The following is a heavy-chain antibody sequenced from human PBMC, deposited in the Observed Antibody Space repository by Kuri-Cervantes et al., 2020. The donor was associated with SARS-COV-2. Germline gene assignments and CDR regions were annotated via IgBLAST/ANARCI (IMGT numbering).Heavy chain of an antibody. D-gene: IGHD4-17*01. CDR2: IYTSGST. Sequence: SETLSLTCTVSGGSISSYYWSWIRQPAGKGLEWIGRIYTSGSTNYNPSLKSRVTMSVDTSKNQFSLKLSSVTAADTAVYYCARDYGDYEPLTSGVEDWGQGTLVTVSS. J-gene: IGHJ4*02. V-gene: IGHV4-4*07. CDR1: GGSISSYY. CDR3: ARDYGDYEPLTSGVED.